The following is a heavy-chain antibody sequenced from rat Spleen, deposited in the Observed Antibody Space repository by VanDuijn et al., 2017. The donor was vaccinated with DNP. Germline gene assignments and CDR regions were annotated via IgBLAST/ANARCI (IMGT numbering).Heavy chain of an antibody. V-gene: IGHV2-16*01. J-gene: IGHJ2*01. CDR1: GFSLTSYG. CDR2: IWGGGST. Sequence: QVQLKESGPGLVQPSRTLSLTCTVSGFSLTSYGVSWVRQPPGKGLEWIAAIWGGGSTDYNSALRSRLSISRDTSKSQVLLKMNRLQTEDTAMYFCARWHLYLNYFDYWGQGVMVTVSS. D-gene: IGHD1-2*01. CDR3: ARWHLYLNYFDY.